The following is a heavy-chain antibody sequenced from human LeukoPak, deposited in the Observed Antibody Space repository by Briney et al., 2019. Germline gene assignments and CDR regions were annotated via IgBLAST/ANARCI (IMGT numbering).Heavy chain of an antibody. V-gene: IGHV3-15*01. CDR3: TRGPRPFDY. J-gene: IGHJ4*02. Sequence: GGSLRLSCTASGFTFSNAWMSWVRQAPGKGLEWVGRITKKIDGGTTTYAAPARGKFTISRDDSKDTLYLQMNSLKTDDTAVYYCTRGPRPFDYWGQGTLVTVSS. CDR2: ITKKIDGGTT. CDR1: GFTFSNAW.